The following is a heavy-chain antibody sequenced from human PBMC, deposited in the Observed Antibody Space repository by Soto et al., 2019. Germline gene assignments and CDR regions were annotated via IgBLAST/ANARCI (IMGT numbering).Heavy chain of an antibody. J-gene: IGHJ4*02. V-gene: IGHV4-34*01. D-gene: IGHD6-25*01. CDR2: VKDGGRT. Sequence: QVQLQQWGAGLLKPSETLSLNCAVTGGSLSGYYWSWIRQPPGKGLEWIGEVKDGGRTNYSPSLRGPVTISSDTTSNLSSLGLTPVTAGDTGVYCCARGQEGVAATHWDQGSMVTVSS. CDR3: ARGQEGVAATH. CDR1: GGSLSGYY.